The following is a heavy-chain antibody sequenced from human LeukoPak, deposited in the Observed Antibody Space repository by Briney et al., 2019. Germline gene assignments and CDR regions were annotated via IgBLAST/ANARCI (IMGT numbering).Heavy chain of an antibody. V-gene: IGHV1-18*01. CDR3: ARRYENYDFWSGPLTTEYYFDY. J-gene: IGHJ4*02. CDR2: INAYNGNT. Sequence: ASVKVSCKASGYTFTNYGISWVRQAPGQGLEWMGWINAYNGNTNYAQKLQGRVTMTTDTSTSTAYMELRSLRSDDTAVYYCARRYENYDFWSGPLTTEYYFDYWGQGTLVTVSS. D-gene: IGHD3-3*01. CDR1: GYTFTNYG.